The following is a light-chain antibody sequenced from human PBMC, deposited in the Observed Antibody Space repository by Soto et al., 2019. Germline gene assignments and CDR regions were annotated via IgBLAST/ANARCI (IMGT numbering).Light chain of an antibody. Sequence: QSALTQPASVSGSPGQSITISCTGTSSDVGGYNYVSWYQHQPGKAPKLIFYGVXNRXSXXSTXFXASKSGNTASLTISGLQAEDXADYYCISYTTSTTLVFGGGTKLTVL. CDR2: GVX. V-gene: IGLV2-14*03. J-gene: IGLJ2*01. CDR3: ISYTTSTTLV. CDR1: SSDVGGYNY.